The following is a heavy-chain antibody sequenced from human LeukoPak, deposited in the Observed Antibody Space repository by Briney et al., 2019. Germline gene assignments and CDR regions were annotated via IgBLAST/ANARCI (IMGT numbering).Heavy chain of an antibody. CDR3: ARDITGDPPPYYFDY. Sequence: TGGSLRLSCAASGFTFSSYSMNWVRQAPGKGLEWLAVMWFDGSHKYYADSVKGRFTISRDNSKSMLYLQMNSLRAEDTAVYYCARDITGDPPPYYFDYWGQGSLVTVSS. D-gene: IGHD7-27*01. J-gene: IGHJ4*02. CDR1: GFTFSSYS. CDR2: MWFDGSHK. V-gene: IGHV3-33*08.